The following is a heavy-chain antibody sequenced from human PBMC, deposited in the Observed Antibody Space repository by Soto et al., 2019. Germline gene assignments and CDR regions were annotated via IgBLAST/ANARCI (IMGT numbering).Heavy chain of an antibody. D-gene: IGHD3-10*01. Sequence: QVQLVQSGAEVKKPGASVKVSCKASGYTFTGYYTHWVRQAPGQAFEWMGCMNPNSGDTIYAQKFQGRVTMTRDTSISTAYMELSRLTYDDTAVYYCARDPENSANDAFDIWGQGTMVTVSS. CDR3: ARDPENSANDAFDI. V-gene: IGHV1-2*02. CDR2: MNPNSGDT. CDR1: GYTFTGYY. J-gene: IGHJ3*02.